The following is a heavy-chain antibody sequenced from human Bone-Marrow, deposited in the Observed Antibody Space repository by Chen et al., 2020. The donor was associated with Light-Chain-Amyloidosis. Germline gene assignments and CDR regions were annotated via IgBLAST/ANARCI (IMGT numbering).Heavy chain of an antibody. V-gene: IGHV4-39*01. CDR1: GGSTRSSSHY. D-gene: IGHD4-4*01. J-gene: IGHJ5*02. CDR3: ARAVDYSNYGWFDP. CDR2: VYYSGRT. Sequence: QVQLQESGRGLMKPSETLSLTCGVSGGSTRSSSHYWGWIRQPPRKGLEWIGSVYYSGRTYYSPSLKSRVSISIDTSKNQFTLRLTSVTAADSAVYFCARAVDYSNYGWFDPWGQGTLVTVSS.